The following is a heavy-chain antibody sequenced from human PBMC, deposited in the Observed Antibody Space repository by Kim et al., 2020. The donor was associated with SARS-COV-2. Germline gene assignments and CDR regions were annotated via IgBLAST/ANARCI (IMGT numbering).Heavy chain of an antibody. Sequence: GGSLRLSCAASGFPFSNVWMSWVRQAPGRGLEWVGRIKSKTDGEATDYAAPVKGRFTMSRDDSKNTLHPQMNSLETEDTGVYYCTTLISAAGRGYWGQGT. CDR3: TTLISAAGRGY. CDR2: IKSKTDGEAT. V-gene: IGHV3-15*01. J-gene: IGHJ4*02. D-gene: IGHD6-13*01. CDR1: GFPFSNVW.